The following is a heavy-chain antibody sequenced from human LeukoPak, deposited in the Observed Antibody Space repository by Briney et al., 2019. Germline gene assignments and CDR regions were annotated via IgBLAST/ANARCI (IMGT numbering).Heavy chain of an antibody. D-gene: IGHD3-22*01. Sequence: SETLPLTCTVSGDSISNYYWNWIRQPPGKGLEWIGYVYYSGSTEYNPSLRSRVTISLEMSKHQFSLNLTSVTAADTAVYYCASSYYYDSSGYWPSPNDAFDMWGQGTMVTVSS. V-gene: IGHV4-59*01. CDR1: GDSISNYY. CDR2: VYYSGST. CDR3: ASSYYYDSSGYWPSPNDAFDM. J-gene: IGHJ3*02.